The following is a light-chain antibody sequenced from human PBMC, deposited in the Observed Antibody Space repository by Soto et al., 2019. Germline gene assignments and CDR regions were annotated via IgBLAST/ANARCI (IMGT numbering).Light chain of an antibody. CDR2: INYDGTH. J-gene: IGLJ3*02. Sequence: QPVLTQPPSASASLGASVKLTCTLSSGYSAYAIAWHQHQSEKGQRFLMKINYDGTHSKGDGFFDRFSGSSSRAERHLTISRLQTEDEAYYCCQSLVTGIQVFGRGTKLTVL. V-gene: IGLV4-69*01. CDR1: SGYSAYA. CDR3: QSLVTGIQV.